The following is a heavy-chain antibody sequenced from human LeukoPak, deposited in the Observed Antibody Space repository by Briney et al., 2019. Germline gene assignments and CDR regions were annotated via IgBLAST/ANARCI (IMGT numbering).Heavy chain of an antibody. J-gene: IGHJ4*02. D-gene: IGHD1-26*01. Sequence: SETLSLTCSASGGSISSSSYYWGWIRQPPGKGLEWIGSIYYTGSTYYNPSLKSRVTISVDRSKNQFSLKLSSVTAADTAVYYCARTTWELYPYFDYWGQGTLVTVSS. V-gene: IGHV4-39*07. CDR3: ARTTWELYPYFDY. CDR1: GGSISSSSYY. CDR2: IYYTGST.